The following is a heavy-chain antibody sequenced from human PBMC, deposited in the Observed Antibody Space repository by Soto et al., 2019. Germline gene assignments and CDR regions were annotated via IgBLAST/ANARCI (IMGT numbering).Heavy chain of an antibody. CDR1: GDSVSINSAA. CDR3: ALYYDSSGYYSDAFDI. D-gene: IGHD3-22*01. Sequence: SQTLSLTCAISGDSVSINSAAWNWIRQSPSRGLEWLGRTYYRSKWYNDYAVSVKSRITINPDTSKNQFSLQLNSVTPEDTAVYYCALYYDSSGYYSDAFDIWGQGTMVTVSS. J-gene: IGHJ3*02. CDR2: TYYRSKWYN. V-gene: IGHV6-1*01.